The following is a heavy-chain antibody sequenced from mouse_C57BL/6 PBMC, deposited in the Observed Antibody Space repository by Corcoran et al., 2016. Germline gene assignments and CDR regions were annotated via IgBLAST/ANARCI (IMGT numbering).Heavy chain of an antibody. Sequence: DVQLQESGPGLVKPSQSLSLTCSVTGYSITSGYYWNWIRQFPGNKLEWMGYISYDGSNNYNPSLKNRISITRDTSKNQFFLKLNSVTTEDTATYYCASKNSYFDYWGQGTTLTVSS. CDR1: GYSITSGYY. CDR2: ISYDGSN. CDR3: ASKNSYFDY. J-gene: IGHJ2*01. V-gene: IGHV3-6*01.